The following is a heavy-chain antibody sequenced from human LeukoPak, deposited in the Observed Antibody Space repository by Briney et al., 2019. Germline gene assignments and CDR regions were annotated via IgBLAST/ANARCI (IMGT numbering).Heavy chain of an antibody. J-gene: IGHJ6*04. Sequence: GGSLRLSCAASGFTFSSYTMNWVRQAPGKGLEGVLYISSSGSTIYYADSLKGRFTISRDNAKNSLYLQMNSLRAEDTAVYYCAELGITMIGGVWGKGTTVTVSS. CDR1: GFTFSSYT. V-gene: IGHV3-48*04. CDR2: ISSSGSTI. CDR3: AELGITMIGGV. D-gene: IGHD3-10*02.